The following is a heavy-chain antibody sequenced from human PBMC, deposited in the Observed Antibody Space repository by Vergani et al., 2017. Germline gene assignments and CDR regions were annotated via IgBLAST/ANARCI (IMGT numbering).Heavy chain of an antibody. D-gene: IGHD3-22*01. CDR2: IYPGDSET. J-gene: IGHJ3*02. V-gene: IGHV5-51*01. CDR3: ARPGAYYYDSSGYSDAFDI. Sequence: EVQLVQSGAEVKKPGESLKISCQVSGYTFTTYWIGWVRQMPGKGLEWMGIIYPGDSETRYSPSFQGQVTISADKSISTAYLLWSSLKASDTAMYYCARPGAYYYDSSGYSDAFDIWGQGTMVTVSS. CDR1: GYTFTTYW.